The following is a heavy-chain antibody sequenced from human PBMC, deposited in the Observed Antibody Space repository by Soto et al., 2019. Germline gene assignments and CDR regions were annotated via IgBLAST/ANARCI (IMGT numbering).Heavy chain of an antibody. CDR2: IYYSGST. CDR3: ARAMVVTQNWFDP. D-gene: IGHD2-21*02. Sequence: SETLSLTSIISGRSISTCAYFWSWIRQPPGKGLEWIGYIYYSGSTYYNPSLKSRVTISVDTSKNQFSLKLSSVTAADTAVYYCARAMVVTQNWFDPWGQG. CDR1: GRSISTCAYF. J-gene: IGHJ5*02. V-gene: IGHV4-30-4*01.